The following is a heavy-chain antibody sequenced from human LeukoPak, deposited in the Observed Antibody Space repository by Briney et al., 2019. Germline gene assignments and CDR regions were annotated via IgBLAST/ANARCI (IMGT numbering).Heavy chain of an antibody. Sequence: GGSLRLSCAASGFFFSNYWMSWVRQAQGKGLEWVANINLDGNGRFYVDSVKGRFTISRDNNKKSVYLQMNSLRAEDTAVYYCAGLGITMIGGVWGKGTTVTISS. D-gene: IGHD3-10*02. CDR1: GFFFSNYW. J-gene: IGHJ6*04. CDR2: INLDGNGR. V-gene: IGHV3-7*01. CDR3: AGLGITMIGGV.